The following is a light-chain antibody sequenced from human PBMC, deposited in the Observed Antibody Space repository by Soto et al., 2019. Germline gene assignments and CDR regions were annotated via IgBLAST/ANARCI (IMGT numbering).Light chain of an antibody. J-gene: IGLJ3*02. Sequence: QTVVTQEHSLTVSPGGTVTLTCASSTGAVTSGYYPNWFQQKPGQAPRALIYSTSNQHSWTPARFSGSLLGGKAALTLSGVQPEDEAEYYCLLYYGGAQGVFGGGTKLTVL. V-gene: IGLV7-43*01. CDR1: TGAVTSGYY. CDR2: STS. CDR3: LLYYGGAQGV.